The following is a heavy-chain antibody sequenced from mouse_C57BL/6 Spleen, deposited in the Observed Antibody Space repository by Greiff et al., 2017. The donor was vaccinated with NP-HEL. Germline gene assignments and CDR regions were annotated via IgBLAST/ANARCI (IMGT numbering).Heavy chain of an antibody. Sequence: QVQLQQSGPELVKPGASVKISCKASGYAFSSSWMNWVKQRPGKGLEWIGRIYPGDGDTNYNGKFKGKATLTADKSSSTAYMQLSSLTSEDSAVYFCARSRLRPYMDYWGQGTSVTVSS. CDR3: ARSRLRPYMDY. J-gene: IGHJ4*01. CDR2: IYPGDGDT. CDR1: GYAFSSSW. D-gene: IGHD2-4*01. V-gene: IGHV1-82*01.